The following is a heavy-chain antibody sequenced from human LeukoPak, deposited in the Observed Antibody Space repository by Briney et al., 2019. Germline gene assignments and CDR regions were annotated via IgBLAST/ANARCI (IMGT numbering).Heavy chain of an antibody. CDR2: ISSSGSTI. CDR1: GFTFSSYG. Sequence: GGSLRLSCAASGFTFSSYGMNWVRQAPGKGLEWVPYISSSGSTIYYADSVKGRFTISRDNAKNSLYLQMNSLRAEDTAVYYCASTYCSGGSCYYFDYWGQGTLVTVSS. V-gene: IGHV3-48*03. J-gene: IGHJ4*02. CDR3: ASTYCSGGSCYYFDY. D-gene: IGHD2-15*01.